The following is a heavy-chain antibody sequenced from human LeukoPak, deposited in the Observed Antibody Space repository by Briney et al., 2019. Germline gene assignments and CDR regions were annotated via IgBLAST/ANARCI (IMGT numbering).Heavy chain of an antibody. Sequence: PSETLSLTCTVSGGSISSHYWSWIRQPPGKGLEWIGYIYYSGSTNYNPSLKSRVTISVDTSKNQFSLKLSSVTAADTAVYYCAGGPFDYWGQGTLVTVSS. CDR3: AGGPFDY. CDR2: IYYSGST. D-gene: IGHD6-25*01. J-gene: IGHJ4*02. CDR1: GGSISSHY. V-gene: IGHV4-59*11.